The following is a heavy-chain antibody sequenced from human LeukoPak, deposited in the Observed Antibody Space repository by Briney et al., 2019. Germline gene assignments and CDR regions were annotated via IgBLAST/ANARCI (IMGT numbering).Heavy chain of an antibody. Sequence: GGSLRLSCAASGFTVDSYAMSWVRQPPGKGLEWVSSISVSSGTYYGNFEKGRFTLSRDNSKNTLYLQMNSLRAEDTAVYYCAKSPYSNGWYGIDYWGQGTLVTVSS. V-gene: IGHV3-23*01. CDR1: GFTVDSYA. CDR2: ISVSSGT. CDR3: AKSPYSNGWYGIDY. D-gene: IGHD6-13*01. J-gene: IGHJ4*02.